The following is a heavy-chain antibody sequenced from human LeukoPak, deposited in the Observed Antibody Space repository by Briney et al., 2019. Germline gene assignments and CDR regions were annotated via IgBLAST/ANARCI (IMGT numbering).Heavy chain of an antibody. J-gene: IGHJ3*02. Sequence: ASVKVSCKASGYTFTSYGISWVRQAPGQGLEWMGWISAYNGNTNYAQKLQGRVTMTTDTSTSTAYMELRSLRSDDTAVYYCARVIAYGDYDGFSAFDIWGQGTMVTVSS. CDR1: GYTFTSYG. D-gene: IGHD4-17*01. CDR3: ARVIAYGDYDGFSAFDI. V-gene: IGHV1-18*01. CDR2: ISAYNGNT.